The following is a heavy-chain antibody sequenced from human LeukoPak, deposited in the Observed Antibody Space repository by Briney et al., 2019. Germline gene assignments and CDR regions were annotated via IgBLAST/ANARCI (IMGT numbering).Heavy chain of an antibody. D-gene: IGHD6-13*01. CDR3: AREEVTAAADY. CDR1: GGSISSYY. V-gene: IGHV4-4*07. CDR2: IYTSGST. J-gene: IGHJ4*02. Sequence: SETLSLTCTVSGGSISSYYWSWIRQPAGKGLEWIGRIYTSGSTYYNPSLKSRVTISVDTSKNQFSLKLSSVTAADTAVYYCAREEVTAAADYWGQGTLVTVSS.